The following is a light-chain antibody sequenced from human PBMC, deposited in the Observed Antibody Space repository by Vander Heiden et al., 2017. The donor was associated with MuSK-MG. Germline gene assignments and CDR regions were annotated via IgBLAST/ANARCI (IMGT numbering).Light chain of an antibody. Sequence: EIVMTQSPATLSVSPGERATLSCRASQSVSSNLAWYQQKPGQAPRLLIYGASTRATGITARFSGSGSGTEFTLTISSLQSEDFAVYYCQQYNNGPPMYTFGQGTKLEIK. V-gene: IGKV3-15*01. CDR1: QSVSSN. CDR3: QQYNNGPPMYT. CDR2: GAS. J-gene: IGKJ2*01.